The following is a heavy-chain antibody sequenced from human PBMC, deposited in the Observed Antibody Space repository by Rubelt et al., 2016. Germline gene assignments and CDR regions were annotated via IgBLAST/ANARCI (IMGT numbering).Heavy chain of an antibody. D-gene: IGHD1-7*01. CDR3: ARATNWNYAFDI. CDR1: GYTFSKYG. Sequence: QVQLVQSGAEVKKPGASVKVSCKASGYTFSKYGISWVRQAPGQGLEWMGWISVNSGDTKYAQKLQGTVTMTTDTSTSTAYMELTSLRSDDTAVYSCARATNWNYAFDIWGQGTMVTVSS. V-gene: IGHV1-18*01. J-gene: IGHJ3*02. CDR2: ISVNSGDT.